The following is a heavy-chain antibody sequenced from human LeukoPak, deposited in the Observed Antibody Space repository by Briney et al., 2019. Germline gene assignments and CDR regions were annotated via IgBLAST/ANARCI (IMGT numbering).Heavy chain of an antibody. CDR2: IYYSGSA. CDR1: GGSISSGGYY. V-gene: IGHV4-31*03. Sequence: SETLSLTCTVSGGSISSGGYYWSWIRQHPGTGLEWIGYIYYSGSAYYNPSLKSRVTISVDTSKNQFSLKLSSVTAADTAVYYCARKAVTGYYYYGMDAWGQGTTVTVSS. D-gene: IGHD1-14*01. CDR3: ARKAVTGYYYYGMDA. J-gene: IGHJ6*02.